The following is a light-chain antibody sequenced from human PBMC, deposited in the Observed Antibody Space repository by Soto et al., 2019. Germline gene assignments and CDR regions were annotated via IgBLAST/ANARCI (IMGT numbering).Light chain of an antibody. CDR2: GAY. CDR3: KQYGSSPIT. J-gene: IGKJ5*01. CDR1: QSVSSSY. V-gene: IGKV3-20*01. Sequence: EIVLTQSPGTLSLSPGERATLSCRASQSVSSSYLAWYQQEPGQAHRLLIYGAYSRATGIQDRFSGSGSGTDFTLTIRRLEPEDFAVYYCKQYGSSPITFGQGTRLEIK.